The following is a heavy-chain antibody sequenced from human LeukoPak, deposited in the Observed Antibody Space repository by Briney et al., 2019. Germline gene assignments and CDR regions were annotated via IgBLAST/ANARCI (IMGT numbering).Heavy chain of an antibody. CDR1: GYRFSSYW. CDR3: ARRRSSTLIGH. Sequence: GESLKISRKGSGYRFSSYWIDWVRQMPGKGLEWMGIIYPGDSDTTYSPSFQGQVTISADKSISTAYLQWNSLKASDTAMYFCARRRSSTLIGHWGRETLVTVSS. J-gene: IGHJ4*02. CDR2: IYPGDSDT. V-gene: IGHV5-51*01. D-gene: IGHD2-8*01.